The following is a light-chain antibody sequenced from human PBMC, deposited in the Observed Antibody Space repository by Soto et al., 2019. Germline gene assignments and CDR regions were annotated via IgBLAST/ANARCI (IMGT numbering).Light chain of an antibody. CDR3: CSYAGSSTYV. CDR1: SSDVGSYNL. V-gene: IGLV2-23*02. CDR2: EVS. Sequence: QSVLTQPASVSGSPGQSITISRTGTSSDVGSYNLVSWYQQHPGKAPKLLIYEVSKRPSGVSNRFSGSKSGNAVSLTISGLQAEDEADYYCCSYAGSSTYVFGTGTKVSVL. J-gene: IGLJ1*01.